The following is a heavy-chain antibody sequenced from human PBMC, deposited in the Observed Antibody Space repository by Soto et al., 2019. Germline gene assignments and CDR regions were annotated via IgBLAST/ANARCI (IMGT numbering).Heavy chain of an antibody. CDR3: ARKVADNWFDP. Sequence: GASVKVSCKASGYTFTSYAMHWVRQAPGQRLEWMGWIDAGNGNTKYSQKFQGRVTITRDTSASTAYMELSSLRSEDTAVYYCARKVADNWFDPWGQGTLVTVSS. V-gene: IGHV1-3*01. CDR2: IDAGNGNT. J-gene: IGHJ5*02. CDR1: GYTFTSYA.